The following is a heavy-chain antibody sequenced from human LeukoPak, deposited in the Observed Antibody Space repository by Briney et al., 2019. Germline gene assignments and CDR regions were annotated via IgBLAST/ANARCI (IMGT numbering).Heavy chain of an antibody. D-gene: IGHD5-18*01. J-gene: IGHJ4*02. CDR2: IYYSGST. CDR3: ARRDPIHYYFDF. Sequence: SETLSLTCTVSGGSINSYYWTWIRQPPGKGLEWIGYIYYSGSTNYNPSLESRVTISVDRSKNQLPLKVKSVSPTATAVYYCARRDPIHYYFDFWGQGTVVSVSP. V-gene: IGHV4-59*08. CDR1: GGSINSYY.